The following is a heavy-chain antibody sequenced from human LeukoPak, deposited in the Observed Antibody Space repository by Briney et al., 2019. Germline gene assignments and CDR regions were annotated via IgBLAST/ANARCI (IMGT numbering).Heavy chain of an antibody. CDR3: ASIEYSSEDV. CDR1: GFTFSSYW. Sequence: GGSLRLSCAASGFTFSSYWVSWVRQAPGEGLERVANIKQEGREKNNVDTVKGRVTISRDKAKNSLYLQMNSLRAEDTAVYYCASIEYSSEDVWGKGTTVTVSS. V-gene: IGHV3-7*01. CDR2: IKQEGREK. D-gene: IGHD6-6*01. J-gene: IGHJ6*04.